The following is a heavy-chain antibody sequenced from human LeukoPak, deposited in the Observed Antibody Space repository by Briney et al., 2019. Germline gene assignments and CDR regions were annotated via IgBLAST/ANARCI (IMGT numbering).Heavy chain of an antibody. J-gene: IGHJ5*02. CDR1: GYTFTGYY. Sequence: ASVTVSCKASGYTFTGYYMHWVRQAPGQGLEWMGWISPNSGGADYAQKFQGRVTMTRDTSISTAYMELSRPTSDDTAVYYCARAAAGNWFDPWGQGTLVTVSS. D-gene: IGHD6-13*01. V-gene: IGHV1-2*02. CDR2: ISPNSGGA. CDR3: ARAAAGNWFDP.